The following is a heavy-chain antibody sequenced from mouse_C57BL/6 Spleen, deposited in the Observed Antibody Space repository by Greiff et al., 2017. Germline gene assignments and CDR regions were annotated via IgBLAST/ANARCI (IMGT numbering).Heavy chain of an antibody. Sequence: EVKLVESGAELVRPGASVKLSCTASGFNIKDDYMPWVKQRPEQGLEWIGWIDPENGDTEYASKFQGTATITADTSSNTAYLQLSSLTSEDTAVYYCTTNYYGSSHWYFDVWGTGTTVTVSS. CDR3: TTNYYGSSHWYFDV. CDR1: GFNIKDDY. V-gene: IGHV14-4*01. J-gene: IGHJ1*03. CDR2: IDPENGDT. D-gene: IGHD1-1*01.